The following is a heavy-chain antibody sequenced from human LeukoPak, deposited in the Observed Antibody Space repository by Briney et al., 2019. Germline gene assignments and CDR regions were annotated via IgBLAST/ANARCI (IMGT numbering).Heavy chain of an antibody. Sequence: SETLSLTCTVSGGSISSSSYYWGWIRLPPGKGLEWIGSIYYSGSTYYNPSLKSRVTISVDTSKNQFSLKLSSVTAADTAVYYCARLSSSSWYGGVDYWGQGTLVTVSS. CDR1: GGSISSSSYY. CDR3: ARLSSSSWYGGVDY. CDR2: IYYSGST. D-gene: IGHD6-13*01. J-gene: IGHJ4*02. V-gene: IGHV4-39*01.